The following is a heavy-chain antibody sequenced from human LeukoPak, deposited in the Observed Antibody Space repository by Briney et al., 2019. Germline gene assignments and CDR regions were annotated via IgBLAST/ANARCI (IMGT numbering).Heavy chain of an antibody. D-gene: IGHD5-12*01. Sequence: ASVKVSCKASGYTFTSYGISWVRQAPGQGLEWMGWISAYNGNTNYAQKFQGRVTMTRDMSISTAYMELSRLRSGDTAVYYCARDGAVIVTTLIRWFDPWGQGALVTVSS. V-gene: IGHV1-18*01. CDR1: GYTFTSYG. CDR2: ISAYNGNT. CDR3: ARDGAVIVTTLIRWFDP. J-gene: IGHJ5*02.